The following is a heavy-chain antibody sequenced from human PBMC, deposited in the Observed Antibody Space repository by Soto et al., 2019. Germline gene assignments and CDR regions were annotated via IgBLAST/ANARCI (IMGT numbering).Heavy chain of an antibody. D-gene: IGHD2-2*01. CDR2: ISAYNGNT. J-gene: IGHJ4*02. V-gene: IGHV1-18*01. CDR1: GYTFTSYG. Sequence: GASVKVSCKASGYTFTSYGISWVRQAPGQGLEWMGWISAYNGNTNYAQKLQGRVTMTTDTSTSTAYMELRSLRSDDTAVYYCARDHGSPYCSSTSCYVGLGYWGQGTLVTVPQ. CDR3: ARDHGSPYCSSTSCYVGLGY.